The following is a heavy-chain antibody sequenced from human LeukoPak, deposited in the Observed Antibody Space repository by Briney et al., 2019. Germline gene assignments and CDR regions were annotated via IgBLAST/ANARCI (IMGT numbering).Heavy chain of an antibody. J-gene: IGHJ2*01. CDR2: INGSGGRT. Sequence: GGSLTLTCAASGFTFSSYGMSWVRQAPGRGREGVSGINGSGGRTYYANSGKGRFTISRDNSTNTLYLQMNSLRAEDTAVYYCAKVGVIDWLSYYWYFDLWGRGTLVTVPS. CDR1: GFTFSSYG. V-gene: IGHV3-23*01. D-gene: IGHD3-9*01. CDR3: AKVGVIDWLSYYWYFDL.